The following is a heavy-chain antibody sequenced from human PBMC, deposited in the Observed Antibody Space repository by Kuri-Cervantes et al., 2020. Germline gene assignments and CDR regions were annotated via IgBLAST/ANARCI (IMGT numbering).Heavy chain of an antibody. J-gene: IGHJ4*02. Sequence: GESLKISCTTSGLTFGDYAMSWFRQAPGKGPEWVGFIKSKAYGGTTEYAASVKGRFTISRDDSKSIAYLQMHNLKSEDTAVYYCARELAESELRGDYWGQGTLVTVSS. CDR3: ARELAESELRGDY. CDR1: GLTFGDYA. V-gene: IGHV3-49*03. D-gene: IGHD3-16*01. CDR2: IKSKAYGGTT.